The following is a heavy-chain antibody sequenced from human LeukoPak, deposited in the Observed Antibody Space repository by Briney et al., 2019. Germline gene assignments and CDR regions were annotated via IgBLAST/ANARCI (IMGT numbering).Heavy chain of an antibody. CDR2: IYYTGNT. Sequence: SQTLSLTCTVSGGSISSSAFYWSWIRQHPGKGLEWIGYIYYTGNTYYSSSLKSRATISVDTSKNQFSPNLSSVTAADTAVYFCARHPFATPFDYWGPGTLVTVSS. D-gene: IGHD2-15*01. CDR1: GGSISSSAFY. CDR3: ARHPFATPFDY. V-gene: IGHV4-31*03. J-gene: IGHJ4*02.